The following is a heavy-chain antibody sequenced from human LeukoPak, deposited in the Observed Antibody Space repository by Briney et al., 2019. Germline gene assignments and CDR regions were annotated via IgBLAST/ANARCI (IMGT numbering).Heavy chain of an antibody. V-gene: IGHV3-7*01. CDR2: IKQDGSER. D-gene: IGHD6-19*01. CDR3: ARAPYSSGWYEYYMDV. Sequence: GGSLRLSCAASGFTFTTYWMTWVRQAPGKGLEWVANIKQDGSERYYVDSVKGRFTISRDNAKNSLYLQMNSLRAEDTAVYYCARAPYSSGWYEYYMDVWGKGTTVTVSS. CDR1: GFTFTTYW. J-gene: IGHJ6*03.